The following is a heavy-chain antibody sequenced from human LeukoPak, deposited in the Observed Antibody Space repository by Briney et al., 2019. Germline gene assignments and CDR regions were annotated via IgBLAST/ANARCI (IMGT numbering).Heavy chain of an antibody. J-gene: IGHJ4*02. Sequence: GGSLRLSCAASGNYWMRWVRQAPGKGLEWAAGIAYDATHKVYADSVKGRFTISRDNSKNTVYLQMDSLTTEDTAVYYCARGSSPSGTYPHDYWGQGTLVTVSS. V-gene: IGHV3-30*03. CDR1: GNYW. CDR2: IAYDATHK. D-gene: IGHD1-26*01. CDR3: ARGSSPSGTYPHDY.